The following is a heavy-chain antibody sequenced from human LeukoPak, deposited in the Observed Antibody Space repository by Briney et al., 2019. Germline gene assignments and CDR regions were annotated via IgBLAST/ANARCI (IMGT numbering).Heavy chain of an antibody. CDR3: AKDVGPSNYYLDY. Sequence: GGSLRLSCAASGFTFAAYAMSWVRQAPGKGLEWVSVISRSGVDTYFADSVKGRFSISRDNSMNTLYLQMNSLRAEDTAVYYCAKDVGPSNYYLDYWGQGTLVTVSS. CDR1: GFTFAAYA. CDR2: ISRSGVDT. D-gene: IGHD1-26*01. J-gene: IGHJ4*02. V-gene: IGHV3-23*01.